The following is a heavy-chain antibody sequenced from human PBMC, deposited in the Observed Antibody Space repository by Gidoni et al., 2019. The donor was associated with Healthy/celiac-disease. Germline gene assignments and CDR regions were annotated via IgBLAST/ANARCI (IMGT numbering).Heavy chain of an antibody. Sequence: QVQLVESGGGVVQPGRSLRLSCAASGFTFSSYGMQWGRQAPGKGLEGLAVISYDGSNQYYADSVKGRFTISRDNSKNTLYLQMNSLRAEDTAVYYCAKDTLFYYYYGMDVLGQGTTVTVSS. CDR1: GFTFSSYG. CDR3: AKDTLFYYYYGMDV. CDR2: ISYDGSNQ. V-gene: IGHV3-30*18. J-gene: IGHJ6*02.